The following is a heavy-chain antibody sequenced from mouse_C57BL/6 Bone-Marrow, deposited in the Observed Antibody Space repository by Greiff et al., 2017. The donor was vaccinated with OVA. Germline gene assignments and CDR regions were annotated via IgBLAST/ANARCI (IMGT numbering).Heavy chain of an antibody. D-gene: IGHD2-3*01. CDR2: IYPGDGDT. V-gene: IGHV1-82*01. J-gene: IGHJ4*01. CDR3: ARRELYDYDAMDY. Sequence: QVQLQQSGPELVKPGASVKISCKASGYAFSSSWMNWVKQRPGKGLEWIGRIYPGDGDTNYNGKFKGKATLTADKSSSTAYMQLSSLTSEDSAVYFCARRELYDYDAMDYWGQGTSVTVSS. CDR1: GYAFSSSW.